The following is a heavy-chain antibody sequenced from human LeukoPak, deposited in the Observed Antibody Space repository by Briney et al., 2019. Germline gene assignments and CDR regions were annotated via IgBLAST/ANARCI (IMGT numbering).Heavy chain of an antibody. CDR3: ARDYGRIAAAGTRHLPDY. Sequence: GASVKVSCKASGYTFTGYYMHWVRQAPGQGLEWMGWINPNSGGTNYAQKFQGRVTMTRDTSISTAYMELSRLRSDDTAVYYCARDYGRIAAAGTRHLPDYWGQGTLVTVSS. V-gene: IGHV1-2*02. J-gene: IGHJ4*02. CDR2: INPNSGGT. D-gene: IGHD6-13*01. CDR1: GYTFTGYY.